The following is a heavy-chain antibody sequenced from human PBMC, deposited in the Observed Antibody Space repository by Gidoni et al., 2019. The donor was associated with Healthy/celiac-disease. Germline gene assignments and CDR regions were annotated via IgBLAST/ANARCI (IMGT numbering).Heavy chain of an antibody. J-gene: IGHJ4*02. CDR1: GFTFGDYA. V-gene: IGHV3-49*03. CDR2: IRSKAYGGTT. Sequence: EVQLVESGGGLVQPGRSLRLSCTASGFTFGDYAMSWFRQAPGKGLGWVGFIRSKAYGGTTEYAASVKGRFTISRDDSKSIAYLQMNSLKTEDTAVYYCQGWGDYVDYWGQGTLVTVSS. D-gene: IGHD1-26*01. CDR3: QGWGDYVDY.